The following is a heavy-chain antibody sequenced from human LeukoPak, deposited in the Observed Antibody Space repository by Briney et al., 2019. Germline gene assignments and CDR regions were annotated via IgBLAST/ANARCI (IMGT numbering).Heavy chain of an antibody. D-gene: IGHD1-26*01. CDR3: ARVGGGELPGGPL. CDR2: IYYSGST. J-gene: IGHJ3*01. Sequence: SETLSLTCTVSGGSISSSSYYWGWIRQPPGKGLEWIGSIYYSGSTYCNPSLKSRVTISVDTSKNQFSLKLSSVTAADTAVYYCARVGGGELPGGPLCGQGTMVTVSS. V-gene: IGHV4-39*01. CDR1: GGSISSSSYY.